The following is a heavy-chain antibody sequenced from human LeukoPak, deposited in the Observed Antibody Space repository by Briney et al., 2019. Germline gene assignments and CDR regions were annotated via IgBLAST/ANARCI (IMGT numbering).Heavy chain of an antibody. V-gene: IGHV3-21*01. J-gene: IGHJ4*02. Sequence: PGGSLRLSCAASGFTFSSYSMNSVRQAPGKGLEWVSSISSSSSYIYYADSVKGRFTISRDNAKNSLYLQTNSLRAEDTAVYYCARDRGMEATIESYYFDYWGQGTLVTVSS. CDR2: ISSSSSYI. D-gene: IGHD5-12*01. CDR1: GFTFSSYS. CDR3: ARDRGMEATIESYYFDY.